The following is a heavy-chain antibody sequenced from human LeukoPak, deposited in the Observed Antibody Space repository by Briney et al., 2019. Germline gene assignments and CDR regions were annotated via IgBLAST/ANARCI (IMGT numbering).Heavy chain of an antibody. D-gene: IGHD3-3*01. V-gene: IGHV3-48*03. CDR2: ISRSSSTI. CDR1: GFTFSSYE. J-gene: IGHJ4*02. CDR3: AREADTILDY. Sequence: GGSLRLSCAASGFTFSSYEMNWVRQAPGKGLEWVSYISRSSSTIYYADSVKGRFTISRDNAKNSLYLQMNSLRAEDTAVYYCAREADTILDYWGQGTLVTVSS.